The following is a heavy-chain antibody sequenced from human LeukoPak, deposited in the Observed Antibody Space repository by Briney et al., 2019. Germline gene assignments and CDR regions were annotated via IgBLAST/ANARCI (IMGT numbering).Heavy chain of an antibody. D-gene: IGHD6-19*01. J-gene: IGHJ4*02. V-gene: IGHV3-21*06. CDR3: ARASRASAWYIDEY. CDR1: GFSFSTYN. Sequence: GGSLRLSCAASGFSFSTYNMDWVRQAPGKGLEWVASIDFTSSFIFYGDPVKGRFTISRDNAKNLLYLQLSSLRDDDSAIYYCARASRASAWYIDEYWGQGTLVTVSS. CDR2: IDFTSSFI.